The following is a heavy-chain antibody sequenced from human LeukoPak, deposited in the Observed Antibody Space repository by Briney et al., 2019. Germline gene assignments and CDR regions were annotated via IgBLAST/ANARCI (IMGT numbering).Heavy chain of an antibody. J-gene: IGHJ6*03. CDR1: GGSISSYY. CDR2: IYYSGST. D-gene: IGHD1-26*01. CDR3: ARGSDSGSYPYYYYMDV. Sequence: SETLSFTCTVSGGSISSYYWSWIRQPPGKGLEWIGYIYYSGSTNYNPSLKSRVTISVDTSKNQFSLKLSSVTAADTAVYYCARGSDSGSYPYYYYMDVWGKGTTVTVSS. V-gene: IGHV4-59*01.